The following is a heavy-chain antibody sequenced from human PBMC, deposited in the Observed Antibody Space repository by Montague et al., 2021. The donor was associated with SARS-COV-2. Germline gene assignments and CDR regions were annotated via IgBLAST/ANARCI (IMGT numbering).Heavy chain of an antibody. J-gene: IGHJ4*02. CDR1: GFTFSSYS. D-gene: IGHD3-3*01. CDR3: ARDKITTFGVVIIDY. CDR2: ISSSSSYI. Sequence: SLRLSCAASGFTFSSYSMNWVRQAPGKGLEWVSSISSSSSYIYHADSVKGRFTISRDNAKNSLYLQMNSLRAEDTAVYYCARDKITTFGVVIIDYWGQGTLVTVSS. V-gene: IGHV3-21*01.